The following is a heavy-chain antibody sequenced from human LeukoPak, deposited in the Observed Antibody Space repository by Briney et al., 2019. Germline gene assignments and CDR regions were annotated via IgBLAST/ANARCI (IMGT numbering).Heavy chain of an antibody. CDR2: IYPGDSDT. V-gene: IGHV5-51*01. CDR1: GYSFTSYW. J-gene: IGHJ4*02. Sequence: GESLKVSCKGSGYSFTSYWSGWVRQMPGKGLEWMGIIYPGDSDTRYSPSFQGQVTISADKSISTAYLQWSSLKASDTAMYYCARIHYDYVWGSYRYPYFDYWGQGTLVTVSS. D-gene: IGHD3-16*02. CDR3: ARIHYDYVWGSYRYPYFDY.